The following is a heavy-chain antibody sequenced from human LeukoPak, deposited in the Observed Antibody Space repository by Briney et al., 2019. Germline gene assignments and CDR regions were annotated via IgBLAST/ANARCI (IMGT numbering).Heavy chain of an antibody. CDR1: GGSFSGYY. CDR2: IYHSGST. V-gene: IGHV4-34*01. CDR3: ASRGYSGYAYYFDY. Sequence: PSETLSLTCAVYGGSFSGYYWSWIRQPPGKGLEWIGYIYHSGSTYYNPSLKSRVAISVDRSKNQFSLKLSSVTAADTAVYYCASRGYSGYAYYFDYWGQGTLVTVSS. D-gene: IGHD5-12*01. J-gene: IGHJ4*02.